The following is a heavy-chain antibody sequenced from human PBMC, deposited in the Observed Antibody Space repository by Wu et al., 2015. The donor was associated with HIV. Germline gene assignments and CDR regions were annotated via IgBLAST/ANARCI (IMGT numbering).Heavy chain of an antibody. D-gene: IGHD1-1*01. CDR2: INDDTGDT. CDR1: GYTFTGYY. V-gene: IGHV1-2*02. J-gene: IGHJ4*02. Sequence: VQLVQSGAEVRKPGASVKVSCKTSGYTFTGYYMHWVRQAPGQGLEWMGWINDDTGDTRYAQKFQGRVTMTRDTSISTGYMELRRLTSDDLAVYFCVRRQNWNLNNYHFDYWGQGTLVTVSS. CDR3: VRRQNWNLNNYHFDY.